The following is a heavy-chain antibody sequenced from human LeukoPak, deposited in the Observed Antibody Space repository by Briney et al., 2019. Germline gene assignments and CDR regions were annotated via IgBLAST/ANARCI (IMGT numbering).Heavy chain of an antibody. CDR2: ISSSSSYI. D-gene: IGHD4-17*01. V-gene: IGHV3-21*01. CDR1: GFTFSSYS. CDR3: ARGPMTTFDY. J-gene: IGHJ4*02. Sequence: PGGSLRLSCAASGFTFSSYSMHWVRQAPGKGLEWVSSISSSSSYIYYADSVKGRFTISRDNAKNSLFLQMNSLRAEDTAVYYCARGPMTTFDYWGQGTLVTVSS.